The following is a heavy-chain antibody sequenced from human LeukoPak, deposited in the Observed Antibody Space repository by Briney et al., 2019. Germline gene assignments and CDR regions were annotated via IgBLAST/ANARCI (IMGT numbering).Heavy chain of an antibody. V-gene: IGHV3-15*01. J-gene: IGHJ6*03. CDR2: IKSKTDGGTT. CDR3: TTQWELPYYYYYYMDV. CDR1: GFTFSNAW. Sequence: PGGSLRFSCAASGFTFSNAWMSWVRQAPGKGLEWVGRIKSKTDGGTTDYAAPVKGRFTISRDDSKNTLYLQMNSLKTEDTAVYYCTTQWELPYYYYYYMDVWGKGTTVTVSS. D-gene: IGHD1-26*01.